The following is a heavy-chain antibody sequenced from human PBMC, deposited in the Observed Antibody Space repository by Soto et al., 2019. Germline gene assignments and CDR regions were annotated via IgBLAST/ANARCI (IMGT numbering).Heavy chain of an antibody. CDR3: ARVRGYSYGYTPGCEP. CDR2: IYYSGST. Sequence: SETLSLTCTVSGGSISSYYWSWIRQPPGKGLEWIGYIYYSGSTNYNPSLKSRVTISVDTSKNQFSLQLSSVTAADTAVYYCARVRGYSYGYTPGCEPWGKGTLVDVSS. J-gene: IGHJ5*02. D-gene: IGHD5-18*01. V-gene: IGHV4-59*01. CDR1: GGSISSYY.